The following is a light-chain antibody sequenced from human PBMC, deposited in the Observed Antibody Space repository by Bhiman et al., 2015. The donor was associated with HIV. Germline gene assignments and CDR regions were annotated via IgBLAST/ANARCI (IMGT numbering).Light chain of an antibody. J-gene: IGLJ2*01. CDR1: KLGDKF. V-gene: IGLV3-1*01. CDR3: SSYTTSSTRV. CDR2: QDN. Sequence: SYELTQPPSVSVSPGQTASIACSGDKLGDKFVCWYQQKPGQSPILVIYQDNRRPSGIPERFSGSNSGNTATLTISGTQPMDEADYYCSSYTTSSTRVFGGGTKLTVL.